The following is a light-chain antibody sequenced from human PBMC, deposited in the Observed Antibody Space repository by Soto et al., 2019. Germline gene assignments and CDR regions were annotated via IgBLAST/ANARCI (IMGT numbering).Light chain of an antibody. V-gene: IGKV3-11*01. CDR1: QSVSSY. CDR3: QHRGKWPRT. CDR2: GAS. J-gene: IGKJ2*01. Sequence: EIVLTQSPATLSLSPGERATLSCRASQSVSSYLAWYQQKPGQAPRLLIHGASNRATGIPARFSGSGSGTDFRLTISSLESEDFAVYYCQHRGKWPRTFGQGTKLEIK.